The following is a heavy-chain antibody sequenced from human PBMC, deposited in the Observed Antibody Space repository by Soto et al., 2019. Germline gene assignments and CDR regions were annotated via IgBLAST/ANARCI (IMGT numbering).Heavy chain of an antibody. Sequence: GGSLRLSCAASGFTFSDHYMDWVSQAPGKGREWVGRIRNRANSYTREYAASVKGRFTISRDDSKNLLYPQMNSLKTEDTAVYHCARSTVSTTPFYSDYWGQGTMVTVSS. CDR3: ARSTVSTTPFYSDY. J-gene: IGHJ4*02. CDR1: GFTFSDHY. CDR2: IRNRANSYTR. V-gene: IGHV3-72*01. D-gene: IGHD4-17*01.